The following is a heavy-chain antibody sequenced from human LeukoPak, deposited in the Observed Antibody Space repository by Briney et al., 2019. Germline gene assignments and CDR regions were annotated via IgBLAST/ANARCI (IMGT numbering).Heavy chain of an antibody. CDR2: IYYSGST. CDR3: ARAPRGYSYGYYLLDY. Sequence: SQTLSLTCTVSGGSISSGGYYWSWIRQHPGKGLEWIGYIYYSGSTYYNPSLKSRVTISVDTSKNQFSLKLSSVTAADTAVYYCARAPRGYSYGYYLLDYWGQGTLVTVAS. D-gene: IGHD5-18*01. V-gene: IGHV4-31*03. CDR1: GGSISSGGYY. J-gene: IGHJ4*02.